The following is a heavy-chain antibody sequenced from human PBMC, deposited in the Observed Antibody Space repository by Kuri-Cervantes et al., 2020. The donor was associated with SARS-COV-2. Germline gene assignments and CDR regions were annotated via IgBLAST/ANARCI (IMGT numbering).Heavy chain of an antibody. D-gene: IGHD1-26*01. CDR2: ISDDGSNK. V-gene: IGHV3-30-3*01. J-gene: IGHJ3*01. Sequence: GESLKISCAVSGFTFSNYAMHWVRQAPGKGLEWVAVISDDGSNKFYADSVKGRFTISRDNSKITLYLQMNSLRAEDTAVYYCARGCAWELLCAFDFWGQGTLVTVSS. CDR3: ARGCAWELLCAFDF. CDR1: GFTFSNYA.